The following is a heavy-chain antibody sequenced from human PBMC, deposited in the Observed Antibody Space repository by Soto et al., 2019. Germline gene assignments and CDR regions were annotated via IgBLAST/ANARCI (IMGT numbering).Heavy chain of an antibody. CDR1: GGSISSSNW. CDR2: IYHSGST. Sequence: QVQLQESGPGLVKPSGTLSLTCAVSGGSISSSNWWIWVRQPPGKGLEWIGEIYHSGSTNYNPSLTSRVTISVDKSKNQCSLTLTSVTAADTAVYYCARSGGYSYGDYWGQGTLVTVSS. V-gene: IGHV4-4*02. D-gene: IGHD5-18*01. CDR3: ARSGGYSYGDY. J-gene: IGHJ4*02.